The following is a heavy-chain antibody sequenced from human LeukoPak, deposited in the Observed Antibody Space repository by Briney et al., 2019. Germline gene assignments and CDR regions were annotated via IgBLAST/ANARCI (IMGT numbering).Heavy chain of an antibody. CDR1: GGSMSSYY. D-gene: IGHD3/OR15-3a*01. J-gene: IGHJ1*01. Sequence: SETLSLTCTVSGGSMSSYYRSWVRQPPGKGLEWIGNIHHSGSTNYHSSLKSRVTMSIDTSKNLFSLNLNSVTAADTAVYYCAGWVWTVSRVEYFENWGQGTLVTVSS. V-gene: IGHV4-59*01. CDR2: IHHSGST. CDR3: AGWVWTVSRVEYFEN.